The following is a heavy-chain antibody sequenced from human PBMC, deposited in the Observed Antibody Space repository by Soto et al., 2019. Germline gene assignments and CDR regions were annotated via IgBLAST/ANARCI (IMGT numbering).Heavy chain of an antibody. V-gene: IGHV3-23*01. D-gene: IGHD2-15*01. Sequence: GGSLRLSCAASGFTFSSYPMSWVRQAPGKGQDWVSAISGSGGSTYYADSVRSRFTISRDNSKNTLYLQMNSLRVEDTAVYYCAKDYCSGGSCSSGKNYFDYWLQGTRVTVSS. CDR3: AKDYCSGGSCSSGKNYFDY. CDR2: ISGSGGST. CDR1: GFTFSSYP. J-gene: IGHJ4*02.